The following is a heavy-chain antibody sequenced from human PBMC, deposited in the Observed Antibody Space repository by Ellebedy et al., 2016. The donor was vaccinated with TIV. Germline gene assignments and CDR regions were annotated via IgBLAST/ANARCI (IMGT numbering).Heavy chain of an antibody. D-gene: IGHD5-24*01. CDR2: ISYDGSNK. V-gene: IGHV3-30-3*01. Sequence: GESLKISXAASGFTFSSYAMHWVRQAPGKGLEWVAVISYDGSNKYYADSVKGRFTISRDNSKNTLYLQMNSLRAEDTAVYYCARGGGYNSDAFDIWGQGTMVTVSS. CDR3: ARGGGYNSDAFDI. J-gene: IGHJ3*02. CDR1: GFTFSSYA.